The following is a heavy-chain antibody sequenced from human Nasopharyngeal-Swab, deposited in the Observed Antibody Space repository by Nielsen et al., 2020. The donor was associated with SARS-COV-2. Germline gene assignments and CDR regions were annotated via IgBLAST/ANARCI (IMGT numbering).Heavy chain of an antibody. V-gene: IGHV3-33*01. D-gene: IGHD6-19*01. Sequence: GESLKISCAASGFTFSSYGMHWVRQAPGKGLEWVAVIWYDGSNKYYADSVEGRFTISRDNSKNTLYLQMNSLRAEDTAVYYCATDRAVDDAFDIWGQGTMVTVSS. CDR2: IWYDGSNK. CDR3: ATDRAVDDAFDI. J-gene: IGHJ3*02. CDR1: GFTFSSYG.